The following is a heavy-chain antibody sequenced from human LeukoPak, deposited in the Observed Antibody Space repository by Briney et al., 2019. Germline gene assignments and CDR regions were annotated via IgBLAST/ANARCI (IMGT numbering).Heavy chain of an antibody. D-gene: IGHD3-10*01. Sequence: PGGSLRLSCAASGFTFRNAGMSGVRQAPGKGLEWIGRIKSKTDGGTTDYTAPVKGRFTFSRDDSKNTLYLQMNSLKIEDTAVYYCTTGPFDYYGSASYLANGMDVWGQGTTVTVSS. J-gene: IGHJ6*02. V-gene: IGHV3-15*01. CDR3: TTGPFDYYGSASYLANGMDV. CDR2: IKSKTDGGTT. CDR1: GFTFRNAG.